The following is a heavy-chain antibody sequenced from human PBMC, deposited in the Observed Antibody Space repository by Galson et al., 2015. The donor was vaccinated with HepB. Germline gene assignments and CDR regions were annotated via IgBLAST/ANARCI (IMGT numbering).Heavy chain of an antibody. CDR1: GFTFSIHW. Sequence: SLRLSCAASGFTFSIHWIRWVRQAPGKGLVWVSRINTNGRTTNYADSVKGRFTISRDNTYNMVYLQMNNLRAEDTAIYYCARFMGVSAVDHWGQGTPVTVSS. V-gene: IGHV3-74*01. CDR3: ARFMGVSAVDH. J-gene: IGHJ4*02. CDR2: INTNGRTT. D-gene: IGHD1-26*01.